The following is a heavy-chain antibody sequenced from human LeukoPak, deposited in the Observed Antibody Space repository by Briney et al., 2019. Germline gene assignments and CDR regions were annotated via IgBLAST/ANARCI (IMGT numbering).Heavy chain of an antibody. D-gene: IGHD3-3*01. CDR2: ISPDSTYT. CDR1: GFTFNTYN. V-gene: IGHV3-21*04. CDR3: AKDPLASSYDFWSGFPYGMDV. J-gene: IGHJ6*02. Sequence: GGSLRLSCAASGFTFNTYNMNWVRQTPGKGLEWVSLISPDSTYTFYADSVKGRFTISRDNAKNSLYLQMNSLRAEDTAVYYCAKDPLASSYDFWSGFPYGMDVWGQGTTVTVSS.